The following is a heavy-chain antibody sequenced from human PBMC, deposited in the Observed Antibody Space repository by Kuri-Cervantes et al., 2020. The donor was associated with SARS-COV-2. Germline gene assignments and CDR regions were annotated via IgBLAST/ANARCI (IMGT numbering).Heavy chain of an antibody. CDR1: GYTFTSYG. Sequence: ASVKVSCKASGYTFTSYGISWVRQAPGQGLEWMGWISAYNGNTNYAQKLQGRVTMTTDTSTSTAYKELRSLRSDDTAVYYCARDGYDFWSGSFFDIWGQGTMVTVSS. V-gene: IGHV1-18*01. J-gene: IGHJ3*02. CDR2: ISAYNGNT. CDR3: ARDGYDFWSGSFFDI. D-gene: IGHD3-3*01.